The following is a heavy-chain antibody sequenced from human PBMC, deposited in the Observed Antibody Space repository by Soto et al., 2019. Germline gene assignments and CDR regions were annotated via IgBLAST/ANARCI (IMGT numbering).Heavy chain of an antibody. D-gene: IGHD4-4*01. V-gene: IGHV3-33*01. CDR3: ARESVALTVTRYKWFVP. CDR1: GFTFSSYG. CDR2: IWYDGSNK. Sequence: QVQLVESGGGVVQPGRSLRLSCAASGFTFSSYGMHWVRQAPGKGLDWVAVIWYDGSNKYYAYSVKGRFTISRDNSNNTLYLHMNSLRAEDTSVYYCARESVALTVTRYKWFVPWGQRNLVTDSS. J-gene: IGHJ5*02.